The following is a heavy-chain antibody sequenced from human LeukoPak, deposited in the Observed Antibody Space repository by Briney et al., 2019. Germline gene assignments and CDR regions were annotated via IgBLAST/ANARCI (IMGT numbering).Heavy chain of an antibody. CDR1: GGSISSYY. CDR3: ARDRGGYYLHWFDP. V-gene: IGHV4-4*07. Sequence: ASETLSLTCTVAGGSISSYYWSWSRQPAGKGLEWIGRIYTSGSTNYNPSLKSRVTMSVDTSKNQFSLKLSSVTAADTAVYYCARDRGGYYLHWFDPWGQGTLVTVSS. D-gene: IGHD3-22*01. CDR2: IYTSGST. J-gene: IGHJ5*02.